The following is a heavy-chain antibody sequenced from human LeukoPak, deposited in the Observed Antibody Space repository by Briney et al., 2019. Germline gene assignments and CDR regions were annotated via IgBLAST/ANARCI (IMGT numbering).Heavy chain of an antibody. CDR3: ARLDYDSSGLIDY. CDR1: GGSISSRSYY. CDR2: ISYSGST. J-gene: IGHJ4*02. Sequence: NSSETLSLTCTVSGGSISSRSYYWGWIRQPPGRGLEWIGSISYSGSTYYNPSLKSRVTISVDTSKNQFSLTLSSVTAADTAVYNCARLDYDSSGLIDYWGQGTLVTVSS. D-gene: IGHD3-22*01. V-gene: IGHV4-39*01.